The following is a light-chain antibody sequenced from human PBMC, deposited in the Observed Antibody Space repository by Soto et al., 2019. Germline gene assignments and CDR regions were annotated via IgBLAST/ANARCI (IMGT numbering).Light chain of an antibody. Sequence: QSVLTQPPSVSAAPGRTVTISCSGSSSNIGNSFVSWYQQLPGTAPRLLIYDNNERPSGIPDRFSGSKSGTSATLGITGLPTGDEADYYCGAWDGGLSAFVFGTGTKVTVL. CDR3: GAWDGGLSAFV. CDR2: DNN. J-gene: IGLJ1*01. V-gene: IGLV1-51*01. CDR1: SSNIGNSF.